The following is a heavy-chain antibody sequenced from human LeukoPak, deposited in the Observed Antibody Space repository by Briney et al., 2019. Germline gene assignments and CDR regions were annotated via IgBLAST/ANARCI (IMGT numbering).Heavy chain of an antibody. V-gene: IGHV1-69*13. CDR3: ASGGVVVVVAATPDLQYYYYYGMDV. D-gene: IGHD2-15*01. Sequence: ASVKVSCKASGGTFSSYAISWVRQAPGQGLEWMGGIIPIFGTANYAQKFQGRVTITADESTSTAYMELSSLRPEDTAVYYCASGGVVVVVAATPDLQYYYYYGMDVWGKGTTVTVSS. CDR2: IIPIFGTA. CDR1: GGTFSSYA. J-gene: IGHJ6*04.